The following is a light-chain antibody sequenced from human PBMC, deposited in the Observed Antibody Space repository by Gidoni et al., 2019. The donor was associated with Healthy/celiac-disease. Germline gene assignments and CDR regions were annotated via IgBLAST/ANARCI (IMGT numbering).Light chain of an antibody. CDR3: QQYGSSPPTT. J-gene: IGKJ4*01. Sequence: DIVLTQSPGTLSLSPGERATLSCRASQSVSSSYLAWYQQKPGQAPRLLIYGASSRATGIPDRFSGSGSGTDFTLTISRLEPEDFAVYYCQQYGSSPPTTFGGGTKVKIK. CDR2: GAS. CDR1: QSVSSSY. V-gene: IGKV3-20*01.